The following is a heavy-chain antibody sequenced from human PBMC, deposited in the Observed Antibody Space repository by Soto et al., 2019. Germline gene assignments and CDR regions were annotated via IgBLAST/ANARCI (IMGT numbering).Heavy chain of an antibody. V-gene: IGHV3-23*01. D-gene: IGHD2-2*01. CDR3: ANLDDHFSSTSCYEVRWYYMDV. Sequence: GGSLRLSCAASGFTFSSYDMRWVRQATGKGLEWVSVIGTGGGTYYADSVKGRFTISRDNSKNTLYLQMNGLRAEDTAVYYCANLDDHFSSTSCYEVRWYYMDVWGKGTTVTVSS. CDR1: GFTFSSYD. CDR2: IGTGGGT. J-gene: IGHJ6*03.